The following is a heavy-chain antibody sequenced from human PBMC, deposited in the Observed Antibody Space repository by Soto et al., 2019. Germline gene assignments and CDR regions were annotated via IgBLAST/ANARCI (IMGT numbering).Heavy chain of an antibody. Sequence: GGSLRLSCAASGFTFSSYAMSWVRQAPGKGLEWVSAISGSGGSTYYADSVKGRFTISRDNSKNTVYLQMNSLRAEDTATYYCAKAYYYEGGGYYLAYDYWGQGTLVTVSS. CDR2: ISGSGGST. CDR3: AKAYYYEGGGYYLAYDY. V-gene: IGHV3-23*01. D-gene: IGHD3-22*01. CDR1: GFTFSSYA. J-gene: IGHJ4*02.